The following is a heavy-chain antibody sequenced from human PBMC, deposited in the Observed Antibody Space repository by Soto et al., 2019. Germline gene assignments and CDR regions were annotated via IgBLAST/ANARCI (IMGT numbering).Heavy chain of an antibody. CDR1: GFGFSSDW. CDR2: TNNDGSAT. J-gene: IGHJ3*02. V-gene: IGHV3-74*01. D-gene: IGHD5-12*01. CDR3: AREMATISLGAFDI. Sequence: GGALRVSXAASGFGFSSDWMHWVRQAPGKGLVWVSRTNNDGSATTYADSVRGRFTSFRDNAKNTLFLQMTSLGVEDTAVYYCAREMATISLGAFDIWGEGTMVTVSS.